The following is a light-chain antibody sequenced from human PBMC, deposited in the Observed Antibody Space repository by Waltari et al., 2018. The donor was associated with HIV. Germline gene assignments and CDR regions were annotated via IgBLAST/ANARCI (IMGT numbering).Light chain of an antibody. CDR1: QGISNY. CDR2: AAS. J-gene: IGKJ1*01. CDR3: QKYNSAPT. Sequence: DIQMTQSPPSLSASVGDRVTITCRASQGISNYLAWYQQKPGKVPKLLIYAASTLQSGVPSRFSGSRSGTDFTLTISSLQPEDVATYYCQKYNSAPTFGQGTKVEIK. V-gene: IGKV1-27*01.